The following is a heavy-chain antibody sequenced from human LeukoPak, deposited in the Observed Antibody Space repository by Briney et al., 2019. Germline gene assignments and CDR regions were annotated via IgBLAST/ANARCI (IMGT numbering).Heavy chain of an antibody. D-gene: IGHD3-22*01. Sequence: SETLSLTCTVSGGSISSGSYYWGWIRQPPGKGLEWIGSIYYSGSTYYNPSLKSRVTISVDTSKNQFSLKLSSVTAADTAVYYCARDHYYDSSGYLDIWGQGTMVTVSS. CDR1: GGSISSGSYY. CDR2: IYYSGST. V-gene: IGHV4-39*07. J-gene: IGHJ3*02. CDR3: ARDHYYDSSGYLDI.